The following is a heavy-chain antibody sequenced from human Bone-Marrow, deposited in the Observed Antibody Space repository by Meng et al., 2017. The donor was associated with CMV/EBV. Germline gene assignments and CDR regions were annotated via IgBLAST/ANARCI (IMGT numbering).Heavy chain of an antibody. D-gene: IGHD7-27*01. Sequence: GESLKISCAASGFTFSSYAMHWVRQAPGKGLEWVAVISYDGSNKYYADSVKGRFTISRDNSKNTLYLQMNSLRAEDTAVYYCARDLTGAGDAFDIWGQGKMVTVSS. J-gene: IGHJ3*02. CDR3: ARDLTGAGDAFDI. CDR1: GFTFSSYA. V-gene: IGHV3-30-3*01. CDR2: ISYDGSNK.